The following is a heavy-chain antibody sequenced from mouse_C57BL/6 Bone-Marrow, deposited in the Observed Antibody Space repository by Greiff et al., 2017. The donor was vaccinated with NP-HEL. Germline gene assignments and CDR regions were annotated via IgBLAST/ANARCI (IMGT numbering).Heavy chain of an antibody. CDR3: ARVIKVKDWYFDV. J-gene: IGHJ1*03. D-gene: IGHD2-4*01. CDR1: GYTFTSYW. Sequence: QVQLQQPGAELVKPGASVKLSCKASGYTFTSYWMPWVKQRPGQGLEWIGKINPSSGSTNYHENFKSKATLSVDKASNTLYLQLSSLTSEDSAVYIYARVIKVKDWYFDVWGTGTTVTVSS. CDR2: INPSSGST. V-gene: IGHV1-64*01.